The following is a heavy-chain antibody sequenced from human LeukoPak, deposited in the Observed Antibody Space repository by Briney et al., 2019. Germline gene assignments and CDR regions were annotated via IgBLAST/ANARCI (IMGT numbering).Heavy chain of an antibody. Sequence: SETLSLTCTVSGYSISSGYYWGWIRQPPGKGLEWIGSIYHSGSTYYNPSLKSRVTISVDTSKNQFSLKLSSVTAADTAVYYCARVDSDSSPKGYYYYYMDVWGKGTTVTVSS. CDR1: GYSISSGYY. D-gene: IGHD6-13*01. V-gene: IGHV4-38-2*02. CDR3: ARVDSDSSPKGYYYYYMDV. J-gene: IGHJ6*03. CDR2: IYHSGST.